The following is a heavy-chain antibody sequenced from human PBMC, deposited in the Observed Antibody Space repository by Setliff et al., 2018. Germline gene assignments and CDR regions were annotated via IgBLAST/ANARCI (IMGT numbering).Heavy chain of an antibody. D-gene: IGHD3-16*01. CDR1: GFTFNDYW. CDR3: ARGPRVWVRDGMDV. V-gene: IGHV3-7*01. CDR2: IKQDAGER. J-gene: IGHJ6*02. Sequence: GGSLRLSCTASGFTFNDYWMSWVRQAPGKGLEWVANIKQDAGERYYVDSVRGRFTISRDNAESTVYLQMNSLRAEDMAVYYCARGPRVWVRDGMDVWGQGTTVTVSS.